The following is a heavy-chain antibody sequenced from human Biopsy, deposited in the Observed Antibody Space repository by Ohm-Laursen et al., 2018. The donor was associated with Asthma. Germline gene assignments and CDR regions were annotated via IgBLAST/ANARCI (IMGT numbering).Heavy chain of an antibody. CDR1: GASITSSAYY. V-gene: IGHV4-39*01. CDR3: VRHQYSSSWSTFDY. J-gene: IGHJ4*02. D-gene: IGHD3-22*01. CDR2: MYHSGSP. Sequence: SETLSLTCTVSGASITSSAYYWGWIRQPPGKGMEWIGSMYHSGSPYYHPSLKSRATISVDTSKNKLSLKMSSETAADTAVYFCVRHQYSSSWSTFDYWGQGALVTVSS.